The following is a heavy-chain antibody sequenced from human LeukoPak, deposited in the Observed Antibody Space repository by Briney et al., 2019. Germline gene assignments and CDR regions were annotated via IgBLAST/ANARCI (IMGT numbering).Heavy chain of an antibody. V-gene: IGHV3-9*01. CDR3: AKDKSHSSWTSRYYYYALDV. J-gene: IGHJ6*02. D-gene: IGHD6-19*01. CDR1: GFTFDEYA. CDR2: ISWNSGII. Sequence: GGSLRLSCAASGFTFDEYAIHWVRQAPGKGLEWVSGISWNSGIIGYADSVKGRFTISRDNAKNSLYLQMNSLRAEDTALYYCAKDKSHSSWTSRYYYYALDVWGQGTTVTVSS.